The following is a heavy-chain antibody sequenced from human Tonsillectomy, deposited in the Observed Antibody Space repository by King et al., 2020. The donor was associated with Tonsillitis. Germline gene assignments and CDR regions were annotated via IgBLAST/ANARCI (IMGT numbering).Heavy chain of an antibody. CDR1: GFTFSNYD. J-gene: IGHJ4*02. Sequence: QLVQSGGGLVQPGGSLRLSCAVSGFTFSNYDMNWVRQAPGKGLEWISFISSGGRTIYYADSVKGRFTVSRDNANNSLYLQLNSLRADDTAIYYCASQRYHLKWGGRWGQGTLVTVSS. V-gene: IGHV3-48*03. CDR3: ASQRYHLKWGGR. CDR2: ISSGGRTI. D-gene: IGHD1-20*01.